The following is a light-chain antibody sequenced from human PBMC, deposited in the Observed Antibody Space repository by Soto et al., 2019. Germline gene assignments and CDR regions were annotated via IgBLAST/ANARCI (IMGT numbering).Light chain of an antibody. J-gene: IGKJ1*01. CDR3: QQYTSYSEA. CDR1: QTISSW. Sequence: DMQITNSPSTLSGSVGDRVTITCRASQTISSWLAWYQQKPGKAPKLLIYKASTLKSGVPSRFSGSGSGTEFTLTISSLQPDDFATYYCQQYTSYSEAFGQGTKV. CDR2: KAS. V-gene: IGKV1-5*03.